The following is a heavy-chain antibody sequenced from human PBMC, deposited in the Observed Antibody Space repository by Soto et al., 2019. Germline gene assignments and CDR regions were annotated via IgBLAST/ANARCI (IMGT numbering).Heavy chain of an antibody. Sequence: GESLKISCKGSGYSFPNYWIGWVRQMPVKGLEWMGIIYPGDSESRYSPSFQGQVTISADKSISTAYLQWSSLKASDTAMYYCTSPAGRYGRDVWGQGTTVTVSS. D-gene: IGHD3-10*01. CDR2: IYPGDSES. V-gene: IGHV5-51*01. J-gene: IGHJ6*02. CDR1: GYSFPNYW. CDR3: TSPAGRYGRDV.